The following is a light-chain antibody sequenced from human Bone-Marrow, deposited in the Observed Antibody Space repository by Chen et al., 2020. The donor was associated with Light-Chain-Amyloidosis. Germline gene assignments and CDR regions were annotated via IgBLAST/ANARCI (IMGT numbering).Light chain of an antibody. Sequence: NFILTHDHSVSESPGKTVTISCTRSSGDIATNYVQWYQQRPGSAPTTVIYENDIRPSGVPDRFSGSIDTSSNSASLTISGLETEDEADYYCQSYATNTWIFGGGTHLTVL. CDR1: SGDIATNY. V-gene: IGLV6-57*03. CDR2: END. J-gene: IGLJ3*02. CDR3: QSYATNTWI.